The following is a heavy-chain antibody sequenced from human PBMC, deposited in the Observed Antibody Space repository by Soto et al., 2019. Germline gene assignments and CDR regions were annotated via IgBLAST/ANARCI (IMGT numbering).Heavy chain of an antibody. Sequence: PGGSLRLSCSASEFTFTDYWMHWVRQAPGKGLVWVSRLNSDGSSASYAESVQGRFTISRDNAKNTLFLQMSSLTVEDTAVYYCAREGGDTEPTYYFDYWGQGTPVPSPQ. CDR2: LNSDGSSA. CDR3: AREGGDTEPTYYFDY. J-gene: IGHJ4*02. CDR1: EFTFTDYW. D-gene: IGHD1-26*01. V-gene: IGHV3-74*01.